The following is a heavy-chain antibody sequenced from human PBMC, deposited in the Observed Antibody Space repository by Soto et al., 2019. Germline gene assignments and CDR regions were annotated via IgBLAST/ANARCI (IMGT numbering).Heavy chain of an antibody. CDR2: IIPIFGTA. CDR1: GGTFSSYA. Sequence: ASVKVSCKASGGTFSSYAISWVRQAPGQGLEWMGGIIPIFGTANYAQKFQGRVTITADESTSTAYMELSSLRSEDTAVYYCARGLLGSVATFNWFDPWGQGTLVTVSS. J-gene: IGHJ5*02. D-gene: IGHD6-19*01. V-gene: IGHV1-69*13. CDR3: ARGLLGSVATFNWFDP.